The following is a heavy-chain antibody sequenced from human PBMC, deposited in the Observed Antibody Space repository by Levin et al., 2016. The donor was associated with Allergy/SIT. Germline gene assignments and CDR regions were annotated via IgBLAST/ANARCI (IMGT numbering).Heavy chain of an antibody. CDR3: AREASVVPAEDGEYYYYMDV. CDR1: GGSISSSSYY. CDR2: IYYSGST. Sequence: SETLSLTCTVSGGSISSSSYYWGWIRQPPGKGLEWIGSIYYSGSTNYNPSLKSRVTISVDTSKNQFSLKLSSVTAADTAVYYCAREASVVPAEDGEYYYYMDVWGKGTTVTVSS. J-gene: IGHJ6*03. V-gene: IGHV4-39*02. D-gene: IGHD2-2*01.